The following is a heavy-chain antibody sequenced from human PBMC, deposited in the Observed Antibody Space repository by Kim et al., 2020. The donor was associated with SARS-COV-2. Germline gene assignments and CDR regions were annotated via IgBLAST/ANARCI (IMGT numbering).Heavy chain of an antibody. Sequence: SETLSLTCTVSGGSISSGGYYWSWIRQHPGKGLEWIGYIYYSGSTYYNPSLKSRVTISVDTSKNQFSLKLSSVTAADTAVYYCARVTERESLLWFGVGYFDYWGQGTLVTVSS. CDR1: GGSISSGGYY. CDR2: IYYSGST. CDR3: ARVTERESLLWFGVGYFDY. J-gene: IGHJ4*02. D-gene: IGHD3-10*01. V-gene: IGHV4-31*03.